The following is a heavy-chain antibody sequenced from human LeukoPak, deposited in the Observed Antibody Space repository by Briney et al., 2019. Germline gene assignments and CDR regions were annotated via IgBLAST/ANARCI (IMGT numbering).Heavy chain of an antibody. V-gene: IGHV1-3*01. CDR3: ASPGEGALAPYYFDY. J-gene: IGHJ4*02. CDR1: GYTFTSYS. Sequence: GASVKVSCKASGYTFTSYSMHWVRQAPGQKLEWMGWINAGNGNTKYSQKFQGRVTITRDTSASTAYMELSSLRSEDTAVYYCASPGEGALAPYYFDYWGQGTLVTVSS. CDR2: INAGNGNT. D-gene: IGHD7-27*01.